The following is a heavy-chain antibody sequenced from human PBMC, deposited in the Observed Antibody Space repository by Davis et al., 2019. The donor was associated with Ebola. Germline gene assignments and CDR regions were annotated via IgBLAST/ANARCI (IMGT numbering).Heavy chain of an antibody. V-gene: IGHV4-31*03. CDR3: ADSYTSSLYFNY. Sequence: PSETLSLTCTVSGASISSGGYYWNWIRQLPGKSLEWIGYIYYTGSTYYNPSLKSRVTMSVNTSKNHFSLELTSVTAADTAVYYCADSYTSSLYFNYWGQGTLVTVSS. CDR2: IYYTGST. CDR1: GASISSGGYY. D-gene: IGHD1-26*01. J-gene: IGHJ4*02.